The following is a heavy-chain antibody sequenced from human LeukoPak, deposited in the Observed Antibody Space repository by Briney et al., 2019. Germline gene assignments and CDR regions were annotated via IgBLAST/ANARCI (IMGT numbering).Heavy chain of an antibody. CDR3: AKSSYSSSWGSGYYYYYMDV. Sequence: GGSLRLTCAASGFTFSSYGIHWVRQAPGKGLEWVGGTWYDGSNTKYADSVKGRSTISRDNSKSTLYLEINSLRAEDTAVYYCAKSSYSSSWGSGYYYYYMDVWGKGTTVTVSS. D-gene: IGHD6-13*01. CDR2: TWYDGSNT. CDR1: GFTFSSYG. J-gene: IGHJ6*03. V-gene: IGHV3-33*06.